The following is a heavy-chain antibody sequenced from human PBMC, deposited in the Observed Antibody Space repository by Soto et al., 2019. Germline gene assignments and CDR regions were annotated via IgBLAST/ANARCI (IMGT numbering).Heavy chain of an antibody. D-gene: IGHD3-9*01. CDR3: ARSDSNNYDILTGYFRAPQFDP. CDR2: IIPIFGTA. V-gene: IGHV1-69*13. Sequence: ASVKVSCKASGGTFSSYAISWVRQAPGQGLEWMGGIIPIFGTANYAQKFQGRVTITADESTSTAYMELSSLRSEDTAVYYCARSDSNNYDILTGYFRAPQFDPWGQGTLVTVSS. J-gene: IGHJ5*02. CDR1: GGTFSSYA.